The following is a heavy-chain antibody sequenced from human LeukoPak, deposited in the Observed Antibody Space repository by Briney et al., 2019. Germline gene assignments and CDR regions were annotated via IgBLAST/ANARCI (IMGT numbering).Heavy chain of an antibody. CDR1: GYTFTGYY. D-gene: IGHD1-26*01. Sequence: ASVKVSCKASGYTFTGYYIHWVRQAPGQGLEWMGWINANSGATNYAQKFQGRVTMTRDTSISTAYMELSRLRSDDTAVYYCARRSLVLYYFDYWGQGTLVTVSS. CDR2: INANSGAT. V-gene: IGHV1-2*02. CDR3: ARRSLVLYYFDY. J-gene: IGHJ4*02.